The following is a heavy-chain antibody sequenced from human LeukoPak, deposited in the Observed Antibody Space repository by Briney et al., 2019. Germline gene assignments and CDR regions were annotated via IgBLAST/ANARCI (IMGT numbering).Heavy chain of an antibody. CDR1: GYTFTSCY. V-gene: IGHV1-2*02. Sequence: ASVKVSCKTSGYTFTSCYMHWVRQAPGQGLEWMGWINPNSGGTNYAQKFQGRVTMTRDTSISTAYMELSRLRSDDTAVYYCAVDSSSWSNDAFDIWGQGTMVTVSS. D-gene: IGHD6-13*01. J-gene: IGHJ3*02. CDR2: INPNSGGT. CDR3: AVDSSSWSNDAFDI.